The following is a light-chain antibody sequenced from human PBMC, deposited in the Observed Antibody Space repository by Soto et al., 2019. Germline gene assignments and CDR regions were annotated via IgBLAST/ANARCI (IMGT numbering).Light chain of an antibody. CDR2: TAS. Sequence: AIRMTQSPSSFSASTGDRVTITCRASQGISSHFACYQVKAGKAPRLLIYTASYLESGVPSRWSGRGSGTVFTLTISSVQYEDVGVYYCQLCCSHPLTFGGGTKVEIK. V-gene: IGKV1-8*01. CDR3: QLCCSHPLT. CDR1: QGISSH. J-gene: IGKJ4*01.